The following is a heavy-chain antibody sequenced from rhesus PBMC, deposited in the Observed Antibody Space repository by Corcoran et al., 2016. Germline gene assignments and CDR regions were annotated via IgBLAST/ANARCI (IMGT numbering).Heavy chain of an antibody. J-gene: IGHJ4*01. D-gene: IGHD4-23*01. V-gene: IGHV2-1*01. CDR1: GFSLSTSGMG. Sequence: QVTLKESGPALVKPTQTLTLTCIFSGFSLSTSGMGVGWIRQPPGKTLEWLAHIYWDDDKRYRTSLKCRLTISKDSSKNQVVLTMTNMEPVDTATYYCVRRRNEYSNYFDYWGQGVLVTVSS. CDR2: IYWDDDK. CDR3: VRRRNEYSNYFDY.